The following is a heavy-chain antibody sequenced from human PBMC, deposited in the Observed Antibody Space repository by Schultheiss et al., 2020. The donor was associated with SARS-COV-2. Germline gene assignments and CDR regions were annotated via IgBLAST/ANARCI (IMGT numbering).Heavy chain of an antibody. CDR1: GGSISSYY. Sequence: SETLSLTCTVSGGSISSYYWSWIRQPPGKGLEWIGYIYYSGSTYYNPSLKSRVTISVDTSKNQFSLKLSSVTAADTAVYYCARSGYCSSTSCYPSYYYGMDVWGQGTTVTVSS. V-gene: IGHV4-59*08. D-gene: IGHD2-2*01. CDR3: ARSGYCSSTSCYPSYYYGMDV. J-gene: IGHJ6*02. CDR2: IYYSGST.